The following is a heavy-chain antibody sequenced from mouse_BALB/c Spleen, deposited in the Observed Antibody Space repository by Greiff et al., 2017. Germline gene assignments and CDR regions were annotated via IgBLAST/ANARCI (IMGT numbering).Heavy chain of an antibody. V-gene: IGHV7-3*02. Sequence: EVKLMESGGGLVQPGGSLRLSCATSGFTFTDYYMSWVRQPPGKALEWLGFIRNKANGYTTEYSASVKGRFTISRDNSQSILYLQMNTLRAEDSATYYCARFYDYEGFAYWGQGTLVTVSA. CDR3: ARFYDYEGFAY. CDR2: IRNKANGYTT. CDR1: GFTFTDYY. J-gene: IGHJ3*01. D-gene: IGHD2-4*01.